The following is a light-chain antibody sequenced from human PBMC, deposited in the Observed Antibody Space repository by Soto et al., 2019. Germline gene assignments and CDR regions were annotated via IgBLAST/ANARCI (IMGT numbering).Light chain of an antibody. V-gene: IGKV3-15*01. CDR1: QSVGGN. J-gene: IGKJ2*01. Sequence: ETVMTQSPVTLSVSPGERATLSCRASQSVGGNVAWYQQKPGQAPRLLLYATSTRATGIPARFSGSGSRTAFTLTISTLQSEDSAVYFCHQYSDWPPYTFGQGTKLEIK. CDR3: HQYSDWPPYT. CDR2: ATS.